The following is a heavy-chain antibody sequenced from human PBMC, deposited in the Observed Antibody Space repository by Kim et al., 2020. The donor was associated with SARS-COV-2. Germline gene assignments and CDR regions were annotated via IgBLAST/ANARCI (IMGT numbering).Heavy chain of an antibody. V-gene: IGHV7-4-1*02. Sequence: YAQGFTGRFVFSLDTSVSTAYLQISSLKAEDTAVYYCAREIVGATIWFDPWGQGTLVTVSS. J-gene: IGHJ5*02. CDR3: AREIVGATIWFDP. D-gene: IGHD1-26*01.